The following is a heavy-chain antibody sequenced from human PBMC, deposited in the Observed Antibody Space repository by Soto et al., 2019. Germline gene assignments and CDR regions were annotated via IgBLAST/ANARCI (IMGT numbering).Heavy chain of an antibody. Sequence: PGGSLRLSCAASGFTFSTYAMSWVRQAPGKGPEWVSSISGSGRSTYYADSVKGRFTISRDNSRSTVSLQMNSLRAEDSAVYYCAKTVIFDPWGQGTLVTVSS. CDR1: GFTFSTYA. CDR2: ISGSGRST. CDR3: AKTVIFDP. D-gene: IGHD3-3*02. J-gene: IGHJ5*02. V-gene: IGHV3-23*01.